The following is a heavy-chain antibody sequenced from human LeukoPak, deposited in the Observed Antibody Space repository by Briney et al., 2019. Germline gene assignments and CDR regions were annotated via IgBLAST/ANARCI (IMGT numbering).Heavy chain of an antibody. CDR1: GGSISSYY. Sequence: SETLSLTCTVSGGSISSYYWSWIRQPPGKGLEWIGYIYYSGSTDYNPSLKSRVTISVDTSKNQFSLKLSSVTAADTAVYYCARDAAFSSSWYWFDPWGQGTLVTVSS. V-gene: IGHV4-59*01. D-gene: IGHD6-13*01. CDR2: IYYSGST. CDR3: ARDAAFSSSWYWFDP. J-gene: IGHJ5*02.